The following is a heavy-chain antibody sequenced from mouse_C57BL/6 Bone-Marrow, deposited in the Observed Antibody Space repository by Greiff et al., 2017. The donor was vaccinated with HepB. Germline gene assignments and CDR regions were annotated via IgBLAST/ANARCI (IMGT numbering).Heavy chain of an antibody. CDR2: ISSGGSYT. Sequence: EVQGVESGGDLVKPGGSLTLSCAVSGFTFSSYGMSWVRQTLDKRLVWVATISSGGSYTYYPDSVKGRFTISRDNAKNTLYLQMSILKSEDTAMYYCARLDSSGYVDYWGQGTTLTVSS. J-gene: IGHJ2*01. D-gene: IGHD3-2*02. CDR3: ARLDSSGYVDY. V-gene: IGHV5-6*01. CDR1: GFTFSSYG.